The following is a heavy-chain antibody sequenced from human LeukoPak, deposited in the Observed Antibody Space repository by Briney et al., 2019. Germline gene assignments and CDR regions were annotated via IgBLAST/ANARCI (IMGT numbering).Heavy chain of an antibody. CDR1: GFTFSSYA. J-gene: IGHJ4*02. V-gene: IGHV3-30-3*01. CDR2: ISYDGSNK. D-gene: IGHD3-9*01. CDR3: ARGFRLRYFDWLPPGY. Sequence: PGGSLRLSRAASGFTFSSYAMHWVRQAPGKGLEWVAVISYDGSNKYYADSVKGRFTISRDNSKNTLYLQMNSLRAEDTAVYYCARGFRLRYFDWLPPGYWGQGTLVTVSS.